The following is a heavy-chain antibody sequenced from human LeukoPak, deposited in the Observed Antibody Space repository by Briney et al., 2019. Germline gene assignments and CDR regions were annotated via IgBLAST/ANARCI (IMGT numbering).Heavy chain of an antibody. CDR1: GFTFSNAW. J-gene: IGHJ4*02. CDR3: TSEDQGGFDH. CDR2: IKSKTDGGTT. Sequence: PGGSLRLSCAASGFTFSNAWMSWVRQDPGKGLEWVGRIKSKTDGGTTDYAPPMKGRFTVSRDDSKNTLYLQMNSLKTEDTAVYYCTSEDQGGFDHWGQGTLVTVSS. D-gene: IGHD1-26*01. V-gene: IGHV3-15*01.